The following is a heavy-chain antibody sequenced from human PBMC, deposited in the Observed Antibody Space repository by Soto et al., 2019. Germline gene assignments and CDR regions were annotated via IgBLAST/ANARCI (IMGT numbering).Heavy chain of an antibody. CDR1: GGTFSSYT. Sequence: QVQLVQSGAEVKKPGSSVKVSCKASGGTFSSYTISWVRQAPGQGLEWMGRIIPILGIANYAQKFQGRVTITADKSTSTAYMELRSLRSEATAVYYCARGYYDSSGYYTKHYYYGMDVWGQGTTVTVSS. V-gene: IGHV1-69*02. CDR2: IIPILGIA. CDR3: ARGYYDSSGYYTKHYYYGMDV. D-gene: IGHD3-22*01. J-gene: IGHJ6*02.